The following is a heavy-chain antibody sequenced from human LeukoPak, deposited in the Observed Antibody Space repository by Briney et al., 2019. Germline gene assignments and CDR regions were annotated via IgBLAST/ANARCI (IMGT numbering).Heavy chain of an antibody. J-gene: IGHJ6*02. CDR1: GFTFSDYY. CDR2: ISSSSSYT. V-gene: IGHV3-11*06. Sequence: GGSLRLSRAASGFTFSDYYMSWIRQAPGKGLEWVSYISSSSSYTNYADSVKGRFTISRDNAKNSLYLQMNSLRAEDTAVYYCARSADGTYYYYGMDVWGQGTTVTVSS. D-gene: IGHD6-6*01. CDR3: ARSADGTYYYYGMDV.